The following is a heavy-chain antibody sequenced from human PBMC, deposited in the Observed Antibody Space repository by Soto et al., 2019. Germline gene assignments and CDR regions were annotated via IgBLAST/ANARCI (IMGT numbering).Heavy chain of an antibody. D-gene: IGHD6-13*01. J-gene: IGHJ4*02. CDR1: GYTLTELS. V-gene: IGHV1-24*01. CDR3: ATDSARIAAAGTSGFDD. CDR2: FDPEDGET. Sequence: GASVKVSCKVSGYTLTELSMHWVRQAPGKGLEWMGGFDPEDGETIYAQKFQGRVTMTEDTSTDTAYMELSSLRSEDTAVYYCATDSARIAAAGTSGFDDWGQGTLVTVSS.